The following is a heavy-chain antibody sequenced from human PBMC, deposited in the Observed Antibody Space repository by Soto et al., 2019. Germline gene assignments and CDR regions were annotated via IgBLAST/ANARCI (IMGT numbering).Heavy chain of an antibody. V-gene: IGHV3-11*01. CDR1: GFTFSDYY. CDR3: ASLNRVGYYYYMDV. J-gene: IGHJ6*03. D-gene: IGHD1-26*01. CDR2: ISSSGSTI. Sequence: KPGGSLRLSCAASGFTFSDYYMSWIRQAPGKGLEWVSYISSSGSTIYYADSVKGRFTISRDNAKNSLYLQMNSLRAEDTAVYYCASLNRVGYYYYMDVWGKGTTVTV.